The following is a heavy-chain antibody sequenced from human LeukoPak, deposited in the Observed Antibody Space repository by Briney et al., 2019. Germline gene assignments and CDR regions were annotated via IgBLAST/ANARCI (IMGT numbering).Heavy chain of an antibody. CDR1: GYTFTSYD. CDR3: ARKGPANYYYYYMDV. Sequence: GASVKVSCKASGYTFTSYDLNWVRQATGQGLEWMGWMNPNSGNTGYAPKFQDRVTMTRNTSISTAYMELSSLRSEDTAVYYCARKGPANYYYYYMDVWGKGTSVTVSS. CDR2: MNPNSGNT. J-gene: IGHJ6*03. V-gene: IGHV1-8*01. D-gene: IGHD2-2*01.